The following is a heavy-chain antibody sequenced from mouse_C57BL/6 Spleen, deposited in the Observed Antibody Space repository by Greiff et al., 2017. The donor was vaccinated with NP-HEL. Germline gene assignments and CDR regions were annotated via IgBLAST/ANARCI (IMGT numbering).Heavy chain of an antibody. CDR1: GYTFTSYW. J-gene: IGHJ2*01. CDR2: IHPNSGST. Sequence: QVQLQQPGAELVKPGASVKLSCKASGYTFTSYWMHWVKQRPGQGLEWIGMIHPNSGSTNYNEKFKSKATLTVDKSSSTAYMQLSSLTSEDSAVYYCARRAYYDYFDYWGQGTTLTVSS. D-gene: IGHD2-4*01. V-gene: IGHV1-64*01. CDR3: ARRAYYDYFDY.